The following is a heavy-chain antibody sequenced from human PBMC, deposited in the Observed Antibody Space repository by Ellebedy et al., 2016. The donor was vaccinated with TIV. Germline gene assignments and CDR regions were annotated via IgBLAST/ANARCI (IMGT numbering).Heavy chain of an antibody. Sequence: GESLKISCAASGFTFSSQTMNWVRQAPGKGLEWVSYISSSSDIIHYADSVKGRFTISRDNAKNSLFLQLTSLRVEDTAAYYCASRAGYSDGWYGWGQGTLVTVSS. CDR1: GFTFSSQT. D-gene: IGHD6-19*01. J-gene: IGHJ4*02. CDR2: ISSSSDII. V-gene: IGHV3-48*04. CDR3: ASRAGYSDGWYG.